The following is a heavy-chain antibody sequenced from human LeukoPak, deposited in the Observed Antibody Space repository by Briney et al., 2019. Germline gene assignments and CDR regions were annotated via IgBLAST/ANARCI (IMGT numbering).Heavy chain of an antibody. CDR3: VSRRYRGGVDY. CDR2: FYSGGNT. V-gene: IGHV4-39*01. Sequence: KSSETLSLTCTVSGGSINSYNYYWAWIRQPPEKGLEWIGSFYSGGNTYCCPSLKSRVTISGDATKSQFSLKLSSVTAADTAVYYCVSRRYRGGVDYWGQGTLVTVSS. D-gene: IGHD4-11*01. CDR1: GGSINSYNYY. J-gene: IGHJ4*02.